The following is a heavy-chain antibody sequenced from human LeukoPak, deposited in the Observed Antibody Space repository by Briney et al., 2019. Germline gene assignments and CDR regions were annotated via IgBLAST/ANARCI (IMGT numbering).Heavy chain of an antibody. D-gene: IGHD3-3*01. CDR3: ARVYYDFWSGYYLFDY. Sequence: SETLSLTCTVSGGSISSYYWSWIRQPPGKGLEWIGYIYYSGSTNYNPSLKSRVTISVDTPKNQFSLKLSSVTAADTAVYYCARVYYDFWSGYYLFDYWGQGTLVTVSS. V-gene: IGHV4-59*08. CDR1: GGSISSYY. CDR2: IYYSGST. J-gene: IGHJ4*02.